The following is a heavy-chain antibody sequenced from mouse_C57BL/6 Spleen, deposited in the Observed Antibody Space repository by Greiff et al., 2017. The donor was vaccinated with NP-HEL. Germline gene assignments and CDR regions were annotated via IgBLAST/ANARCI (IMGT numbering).Heavy chain of an antibody. CDR3: ARGGWDVDYEMDY. V-gene: IGHV1-55*01. Sequence: VQLQQSGAELVKPGASVKMSCKASGYTFTSYWINWVKQRPGQGLEWIGDIYPGSGSTNYNEKFKSKATLTVDTSSSPAYMQLSSLTSEYSAVDYCARGGWDVDYEMDYWGQGTSVTVSS. CDR1: GYTFTSYW. J-gene: IGHJ4*01. D-gene: IGHD4-1*01. CDR2: IYPGSGST.